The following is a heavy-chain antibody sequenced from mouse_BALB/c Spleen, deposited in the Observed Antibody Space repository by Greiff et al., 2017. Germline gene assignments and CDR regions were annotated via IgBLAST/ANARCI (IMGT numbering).Heavy chain of an antibody. CDR1: GYTFTSYT. CDR2: INPSSGYT. V-gene: IGHV1-4*01. CDR3: ARGQLGRDYFDY. D-gene: IGHD4-1*02. Sequence: VKLQESGAELARPGASVKMSCKASGYTFTSYTMHWVKQRPGQGLEWIGYINPSSGYTNYNQKFKDKATLTADKSSSTAYMQLSSLTSEDSAVYYCARGQLGRDYFDYWGQGTTLTVSS. J-gene: IGHJ2*01.